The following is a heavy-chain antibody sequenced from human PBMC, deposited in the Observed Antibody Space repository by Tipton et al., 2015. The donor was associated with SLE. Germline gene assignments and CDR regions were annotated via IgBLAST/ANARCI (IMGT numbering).Heavy chain of an antibody. J-gene: IGHJ4*02. V-gene: IGHV4-39*07. Sequence: LRLSCNVFGGSTSSSRYYWGWIRQPPGKGLEWIGSLYYSGITYYNPSLKSQITISLDTSKNQFSLKLNSVTAADTAVYYCARHAGGVATPFDYWGQGTLVTVSS. CDR3: ARHAGGVATPFDY. D-gene: IGHD5-12*01. CDR2: LYYSGIT. CDR1: GGSTSSSRYY.